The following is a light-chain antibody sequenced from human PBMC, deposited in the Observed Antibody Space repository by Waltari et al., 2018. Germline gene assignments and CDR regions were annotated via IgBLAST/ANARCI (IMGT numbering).Light chain of an antibody. CDR3: LQYKHWPPWT. V-gene: IGKV3-15*01. CDR1: QRVSSN. J-gene: IGKJ1*01. CDR2: GAS. Sequence: EIVTTQSPATLSVSPGERATLSCRTCQRVSSNLAWYQQRPGQAPRLPIYGASSRATDIPARFSGSGSGTEFTLTISSLQTEDLAVYYCLQYKHWPPWTFGQGTQVEVK.